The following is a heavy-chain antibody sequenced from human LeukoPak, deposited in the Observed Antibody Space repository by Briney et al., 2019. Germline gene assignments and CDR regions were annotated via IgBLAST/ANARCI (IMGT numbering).Heavy chain of an antibody. CDR3: AQELALGSSWQSFDY. CDR2: IYHSGST. V-gene: IGHV4-38-2*02. D-gene: IGHD6-13*01. Sequence: SETLSLTCTVSGYSISSGYYWGWIRQPPGNGLEWIGSIYHSGSTYYNPSLRSRVTISVDTSKNQFSLKLSSATAADTAVYYCAQELALGSSWQSFDYWGQGTLVTVSS. CDR1: GYSISSGYY. J-gene: IGHJ4*02.